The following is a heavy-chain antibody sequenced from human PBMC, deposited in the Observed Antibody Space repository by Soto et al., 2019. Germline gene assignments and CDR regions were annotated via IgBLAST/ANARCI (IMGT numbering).Heavy chain of an antibody. J-gene: IGHJ4*02. CDR1: GFSFSDYY. CDR2: ISSSGDSI. Sequence: LRLSCAGSGFSFSDYYMTWIRQAPGKGLEWLSYISSSGDSIYYADSVKGRFTISRDSAKNSLYLQMSSLKTEDTAVYYCVRATYFSDSSGYTRCLDYWGQGTLVTAPQ. CDR3: VRATYFSDSSGYTRCLDY. D-gene: IGHD3-22*01. V-gene: IGHV3-11*01.